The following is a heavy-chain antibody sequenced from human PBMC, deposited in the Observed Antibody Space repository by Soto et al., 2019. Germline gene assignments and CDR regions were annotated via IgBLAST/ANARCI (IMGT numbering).Heavy chain of an antibody. Sequence: GASVKVSCKASGGTFSSYAISWVRQAPGQGLEWMGGIIPIFGTANHAQKFQGRVTITADESTSTAYMELSSLRSEDTAVYYCARHPGGRGYYYGTDVWGQGTTVTVSS. CDR1: GGTFSSYA. D-gene: IGHD2-15*01. V-gene: IGHV1-69*13. CDR3: ARHPGGRGYYYGTDV. J-gene: IGHJ6*02. CDR2: IIPIFGTA.